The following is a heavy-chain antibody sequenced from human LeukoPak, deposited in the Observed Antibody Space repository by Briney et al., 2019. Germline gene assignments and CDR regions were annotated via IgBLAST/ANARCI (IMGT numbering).Heavy chain of an antibody. CDR1: GFTFSSYE. V-gene: IGHV3-48*03. CDR2: ISSSGSTI. Sequence: GGSLRLSCAASGFTFSSYEMNWVRQAPGKGLEWVSYISSSGSTIYYADSVKGRFTISRDNAKNSLYLQMNSLRAEDTAVYYCAREAAGTTDYDAFDIWGQGTMVTVSS. J-gene: IGHJ3*02. D-gene: IGHD1-7*01. CDR3: AREAAGTTDYDAFDI.